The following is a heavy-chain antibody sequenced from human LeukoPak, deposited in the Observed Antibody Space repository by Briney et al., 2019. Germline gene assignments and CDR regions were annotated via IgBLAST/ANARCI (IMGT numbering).Heavy chain of an antibody. Sequence: PSETLSLTCAVYGGSFSGYYWSWIRQPPGKGLEWIGEINHSGSTNYNPSLKSRVTISVDTSKNQFSLKLSSVTAADTAVYYCASRYCSSTSCYLEYRSWFDPWGQGTLVTVSS. CDR1: GGSFSGYY. J-gene: IGHJ5*02. V-gene: IGHV4-34*01. CDR2: INHSGST. CDR3: ASRYCSSTSCYLEYRSWFDP. D-gene: IGHD2-2*01.